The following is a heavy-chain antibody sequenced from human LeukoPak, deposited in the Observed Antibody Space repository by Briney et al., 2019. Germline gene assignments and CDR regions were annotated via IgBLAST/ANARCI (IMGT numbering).Heavy chain of an antibody. V-gene: IGHV3-48*04. D-gene: IGHD5-24*01. CDR3: ARATRNGYHY. CDR2: IAHDSTTI. CDR1: GFTFRIYG. Sequence: GGSLRLSCAASGFTFRIYGMNWVGQAPGKGPEWVSYIAHDSTTIYYADSVRGRFTMSRDNARNSLFLQMNSLRPEDTAMYYCARATRNGYHYWGPGTLVTVSS. J-gene: IGHJ4*02.